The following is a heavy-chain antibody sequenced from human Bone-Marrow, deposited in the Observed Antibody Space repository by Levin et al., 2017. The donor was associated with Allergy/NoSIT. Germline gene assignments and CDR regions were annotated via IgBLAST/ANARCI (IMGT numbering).Heavy chain of an antibody. V-gene: IGHV3-23*01. D-gene: IGHD6-19*01. J-gene: IGHJ4*02. Sequence: GESLRLSCAASGFTFSSYAMSWVRQAPGKGLEWVSSISGSGTITHYAESVKGRFTISRDISKNMLHLQMNSLRAEDTAIYFCAKEGLAVAGYYFDSWGQGTLVTVSS. CDR2: ISGSGTIT. CDR3: AKEGLAVAGYYFDS. CDR1: GFTFSSYA.